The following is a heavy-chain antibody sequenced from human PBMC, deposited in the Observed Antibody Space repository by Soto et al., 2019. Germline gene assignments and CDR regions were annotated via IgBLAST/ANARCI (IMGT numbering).Heavy chain of an antibody. D-gene: IGHD6-6*01. CDR1: GGSISSGDYY. CDR3: AREYSSLPYYFDY. Sequence: SETLSLTCTVSGGSISSGDYYWSWIRQPPGKGLEWIGYIYYSGSTYYNPSLKSRVTISVDTSKNQFSLKLSSVTAADTAVYYCAREYSSLPYYFDYWGQGTLVTVSS. V-gene: IGHV4-30-4*01. CDR2: IYYSGST. J-gene: IGHJ4*02.